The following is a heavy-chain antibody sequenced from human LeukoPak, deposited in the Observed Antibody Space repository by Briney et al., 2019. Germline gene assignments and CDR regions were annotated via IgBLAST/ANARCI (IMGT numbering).Heavy chain of an antibody. V-gene: IGHV3-30*19. CDR3: ARVTSYSRGFDY. D-gene: IGHD3-10*01. J-gene: IGHJ4*02. CDR2: ISFDGKTK. Sequence: EGPLRLSCAASVFTFNSYGMHWLREAPDKGVEGVGIISFDGKTKYYADSVKGRFTMSRDNSKKTLYLQINSLRVEDTAVYYCARVTSYSRGFDYWGQGTLVTVSS. CDR1: VFTFNSYG.